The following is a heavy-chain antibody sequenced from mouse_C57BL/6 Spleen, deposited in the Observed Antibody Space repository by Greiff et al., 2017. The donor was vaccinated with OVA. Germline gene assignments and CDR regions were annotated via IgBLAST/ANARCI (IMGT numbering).Heavy chain of an antibody. D-gene: IGHD1-1*01. CDR3: ARVGYYGSLDY. CDR2: INPNNGGT. V-gene: IGHV1-26*01. J-gene: IGHJ2*01. CDR1: GYTFTDYY. Sequence: EVQLQQSGPELVKPGASVKISCKASGYTFTDYYMNWVKQSHGKSLEWIGDINPNNGGTSYNQKFKGKATLTVDKSSSTAYMELRSLTSEDSAVYYCARVGYYGSLDYWGQGTTLTVSS.